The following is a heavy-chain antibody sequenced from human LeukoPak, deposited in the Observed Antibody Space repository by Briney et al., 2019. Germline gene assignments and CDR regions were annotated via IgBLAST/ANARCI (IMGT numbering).Heavy chain of an antibody. CDR3: ARGSPLGGPIGAYYYYGMDV. V-gene: IGHV1-69*13. D-gene: IGHD1-26*01. Sequence: PWASVKVSCKASGGTFSSYAISWVRQAPGQGLEWMGGIIPIFGTANYAQKFQGRVTITADESTSTAYMELSSLRSEDTAVYYCARGSPLGGPIGAYYYYGMDVWGQGTTVTVSS. J-gene: IGHJ6*02. CDR1: GGTFSSYA. CDR2: IIPIFGTA.